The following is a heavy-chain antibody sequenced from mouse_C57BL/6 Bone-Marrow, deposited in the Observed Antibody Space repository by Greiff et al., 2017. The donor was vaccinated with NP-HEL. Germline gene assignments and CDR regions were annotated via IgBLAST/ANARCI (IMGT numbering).Heavy chain of an antibody. D-gene: IGHD1-1*01. J-gene: IGHJ1*03. CDR2: IDPNSGGT. CDR3: ARWNYYGSSYWYFDV. CDR1: GYTFTSYW. V-gene: IGHV1-72*01. Sequence: VQLVESGAELVKPGASVKLSCKASGYTFTSYWMHWVKQRPGRGLEWIGRIDPNSGGTKYNEKFKSKATLTVDKPSSTAYMQLSSLTSEDSAVYYCARWNYYGSSYWYFDVWGTGTTVTVSS.